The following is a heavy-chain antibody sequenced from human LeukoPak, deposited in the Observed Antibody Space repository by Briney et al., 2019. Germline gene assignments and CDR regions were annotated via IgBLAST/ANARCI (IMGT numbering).Heavy chain of an antibody. CDR3: ASRFYDSSGFFYGMDV. J-gene: IGHJ6*02. Sequence: ASVKVSCKVSGYILTELSMHWVRQAPGKGLEWMGGFDPEDGETIYAQKFQGRVTMTEDTSTDTAYMELSSLRSEDTAVYYCASRFYDSSGFFYGMDVWGQGTTVTVSS. CDR2: FDPEDGET. V-gene: IGHV1-24*01. D-gene: IGHD3-22*01. CDR1: GYILTELS.